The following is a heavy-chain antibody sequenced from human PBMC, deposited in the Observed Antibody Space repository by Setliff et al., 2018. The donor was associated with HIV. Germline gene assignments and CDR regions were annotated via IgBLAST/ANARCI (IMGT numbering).Heavy chain of an antibody. V-gene: IGHV4-59*12. CDR1: GGSIRSYY. CDR3: ARDRDIVLVPASPQLYYSSIDV. D-gene: IGHD2-2*01. CDR2: IYDSGST. J-gene: IGHJ6*03. Sequence: SETLSLTCTVSGGSIRSYYWSWFRQPPGKGLEWIGYIYDSGSTNYNPSIKSRVTISVDTSKNQFSLMLSSGTAADAAVYYCARDRDIVLVPASPQLYYSSIDVWGKGTTVTVSS.